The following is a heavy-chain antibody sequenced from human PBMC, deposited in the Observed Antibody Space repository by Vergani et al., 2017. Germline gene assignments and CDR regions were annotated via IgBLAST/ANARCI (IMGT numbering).Heavy chain of an antibody. CDR3: AKRTTDYYYYMDV. V-gene: IGHV3-23*01. J-gene: IGHJ6*03. D-gene: IGHD4-17*01. CDR1: GFTFSSYA. CDR2: ISGSGGST. Sequence: EVQLLESGGGLVQPGGSLRLSCAASGFTFSSYAMSWVRQAPGKGLEWVSAISGSGGSTYYADAVKGRFTISRDNSKNTLYLQMNSLRAEDTAVYYCAKRTTDYYYYMDVWGKGTTVTVSS.